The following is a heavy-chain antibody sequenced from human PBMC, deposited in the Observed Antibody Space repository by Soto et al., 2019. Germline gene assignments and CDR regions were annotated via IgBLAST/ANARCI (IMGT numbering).Heavy chain of an antibody. CDR3: ARDRKYSSALDY. Sequence: GGSLRLSCAASGFTFSSYSMNWVRQAPGKGLEWVSSISSSGSYIYYADSVKGRFTISRDNAKNSLYLQMNSLRAEDTAVYYCARDRKYSSALDYWGQGTLVTVSS. J-gene: IGHJ4*02. CDR2: ISSSGSYI. CDR1: GFTFSSYS. V-gene: IGHV3-21*01. D-gene: IGHD6-25*01.